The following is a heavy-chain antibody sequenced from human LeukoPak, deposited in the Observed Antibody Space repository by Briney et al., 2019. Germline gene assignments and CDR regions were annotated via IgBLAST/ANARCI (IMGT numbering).Heavy chain of an antibody. CDR3: AKCLGDYYDSSGYYPDDAFDI. J-gene: IGHJ3*02. D-gene: IGHD3-22*01. CDR1: GFTFSSYA. V-gene: IGHV3-23*01. Sequence: PGGSLRLSCAASGFTFSSYAMSWVRQAPGKGLEWVSAISGSGGSTYYADSVKGRFTISRGNSKNTLYLQMNSLRAEDTAVYYCAKCLGDYYDSSGYYPDDAFDIWGQGTMVTVSS. CDR2: ISGSGGST.